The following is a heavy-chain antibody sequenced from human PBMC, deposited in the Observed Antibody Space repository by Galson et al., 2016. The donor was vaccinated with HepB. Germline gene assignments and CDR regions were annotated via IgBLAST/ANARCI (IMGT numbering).Heavy chain of an antibody. D-gene: IGHD3-3*01. CDR2: INHIGST. V-gene: IGHV4-34*01. CDR3: ARGRQDFWSGYYFDY. J-gene: IGHJ4*02. CDR1: GGSFSDYY. Sequence: ETLSLTCAVYGGSFSDYYWGWIRQSPGKGLEWIGEINHIGSTTYNPSLKSRVTISIDTSKNHLSLKLNSVTAADTAVYYCARGRQDFWSGYYFDYWGQGALVTVSS.